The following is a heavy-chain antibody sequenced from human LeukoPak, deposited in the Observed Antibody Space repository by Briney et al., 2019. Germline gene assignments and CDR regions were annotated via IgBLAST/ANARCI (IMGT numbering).Heavy chain of an antibody. Sequence: SQTLSLTCTVSGGSISSGGDYWSWLRQHPGTGLEGIGDIYYTGNTYYNSSLKSRMTISVDTPKNQFSLQLSSVTAADTAVYYCARGSGYYGWYFDLWGRGTLVTVSS. V-gene: IGHV4-31*03. D-gene: IGHD3-22*01. CDR2: IYYTGNT. CDR1: GGSISSGGDY. CDR3: ARGSGYYGWYFDL. J-gene: IGHJ2*01.